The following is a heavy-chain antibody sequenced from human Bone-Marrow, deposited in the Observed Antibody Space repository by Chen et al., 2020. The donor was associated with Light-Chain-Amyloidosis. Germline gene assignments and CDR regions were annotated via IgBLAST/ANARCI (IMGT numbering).Heavy chain of an antibody. D-gene: IGHD3-10*01. CDR2: VDRSGAT. CDR3: ARFNPDFGEFEC. V-gene: IGHV4-34*01. CDR1: GGSLNGYY. J-gene: IGHJ4*02. Sequence: QVRLHQRGAGVLKPSETLSLTCAVFGGSLNGYYWTWIRQSPGEGLTWIGEVDRSGATNYNPSLKSRVTMSLDTLNKEFSLKLTSVTAADTAVYFCARFNPDFGEFECWGQGSLVIVSS.